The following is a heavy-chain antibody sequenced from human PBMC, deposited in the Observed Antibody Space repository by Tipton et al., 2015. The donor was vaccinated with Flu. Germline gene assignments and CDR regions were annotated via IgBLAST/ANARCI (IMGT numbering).Heavy chain of an antibody. CDR3: ARGPLPDSNWYNGMDV. D-gene: IGHD6-13*01. CDR2: IGSAGDT. J-gene: IGHJ6*02. V-gene: IGHV3-13*01. CDR1: GFTFSSYD. Sequence: SLRLSCAASGFTFSSYDLHWVRQAAGEGLEWISAIGSAGDTYYLDSVKGRFTISRDNAKNSPYLQMNSLRVGDTAVYYCARGPLPDSNWYNGMDVWGQGTTVTVSS.